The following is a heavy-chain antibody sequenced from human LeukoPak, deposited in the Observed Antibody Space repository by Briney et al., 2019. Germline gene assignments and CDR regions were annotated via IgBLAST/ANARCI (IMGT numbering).Heavy chain of an antibody. CDR3: GRGYAMDV. J-gene: IGHJ6*02. CDR1: GYTATNFD. CDR2: MTLNSGRT. V-gene: IGHV1-8*01. Sequence: ASVSVSCKVFGYTATNFDINWVRQATGQGFEWMVWMTLNSGRTGYRREFQGRVTMTTDTSTNTAYMELSSLRSDDTAVYYCGRGYAMDVWGQGTTVIVSS.